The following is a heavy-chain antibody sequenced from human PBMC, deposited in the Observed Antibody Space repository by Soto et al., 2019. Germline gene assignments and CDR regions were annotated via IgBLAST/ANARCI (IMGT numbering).Heavy chain of an antibody. Sequence: SDTLSLTCTVSGGSISSGGYYWSWIRQHPGKGLEWIGYIYYSGSTYYNPSLKSRVTISVDTSKNQFSLKLSSVTAADTAVYYCARVLGISYGGKNWFDPWGQGTLVTVSA. CDR3: ARVLGISYGGKNWFDP. CDR1: GGSISSGGYY. V-gene: IGHV4-31*03. J-gene: IGHJ5*02. D-gene: IGHD2-8*01. CDR2: IYYSGST.